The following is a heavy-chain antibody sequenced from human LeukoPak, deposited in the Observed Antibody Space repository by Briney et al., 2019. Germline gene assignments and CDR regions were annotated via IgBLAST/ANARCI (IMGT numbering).Heavy chain of an antibody. J-gene: IGHJ5*02. Sequence: PSETLSLTCAVYGGSFSGYYWSWIRQPPGKGLEWIGEINHSGSTNYNPSLKSRVTISVDTSKNQFSLKLSSVTAADTAVYYCARFIAAAARDDRFDPWGQGTLVTVSS. CDR2: INHSGST. CDR3: ARFIAAAARDDRFDP. CDR1: GGSFSGYY. D-gene: IGHD6-13*01. V-gene: IGHV4-34*01.